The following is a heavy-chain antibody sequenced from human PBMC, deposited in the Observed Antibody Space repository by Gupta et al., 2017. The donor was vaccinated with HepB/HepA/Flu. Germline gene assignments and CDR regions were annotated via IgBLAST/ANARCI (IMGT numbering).Heavy chain of an antibody. J-gene: IGHJ6*02. CDR2: ISWNSGRL. CDR3: ARDTSGRAIYGMDV. CDR1: GFTFDDYA. D-gene: IGHD6-25*01. V-gene: IGHV3-9*01. Sequence: EVQLVESGGGLVQPGRSLRLSCAASGFTFDDYAVYGVRQAPGKGLEGVSGISWNSGRLGYADAVKGRFTISRDNAKIALYRQMKSMRAEETALYYSARDTSGRAIYGMDVWGQGTTVTVSS.